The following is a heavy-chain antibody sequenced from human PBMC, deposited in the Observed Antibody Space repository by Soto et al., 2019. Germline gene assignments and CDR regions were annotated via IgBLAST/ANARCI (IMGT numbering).Heavy chain of an antibody. Sequence: ASVKVSCKASGYTFTSYAMHWVRQAPGQRLEWMGWINAGNGNTKCSQKFQGRVTITRDTSASTAYMELSSLRSEDTAVYYCARDCSGYPLGGQGTXVTVSS. J-gene: IGHJ4*02. CDR2: INAGNGNT. D-gene: IGHD3-22*01. V-gene: IGHV1-3*01. CDR1: GYTFTSYA. CDR3: ARDCSGYPL.